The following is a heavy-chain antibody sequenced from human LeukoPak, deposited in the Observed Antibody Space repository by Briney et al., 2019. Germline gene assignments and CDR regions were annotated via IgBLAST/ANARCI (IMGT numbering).Heavy chain of an antibody. D-gene: IGHD5-12*01. Sequence: SETLSLTCTVSGGSISSSSYYWGWIRQPPGKGLEWIGSIYYSGSTYYNPSLKSRVTISVDTSKNQFSLKLSSVTAADTAVYYCARDGYDPKVGYYMDVWGKGTTVTVSS. V-gene: IGHV4-39*07. CDR1: GGSISSSSYY. J-gene: IGHJ6*03. CDR3: ARDGYDPKVGYYMDV. CDR2: IYYSGST.